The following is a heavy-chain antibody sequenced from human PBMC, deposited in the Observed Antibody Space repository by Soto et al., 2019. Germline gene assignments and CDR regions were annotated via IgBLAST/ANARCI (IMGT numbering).Heavy chain of an antibody. CDR3: ARDVAHGYTENV. J-gene: IGHJ3*01. CDR1: GGSVGSGEYY. V-gene: IGHV4-30-4*01. CDR2: VYDSGIT. Sequence: SETLSLTCTVSGGSVGSGEYYYSWIRQPPGKGLEWIGYVYDSGITNYTPSLKGRVTLSLDRSNNQVSLKLRSVTAADTAVYFCARDVAHGYTENVWGQGTMVTVSS. D-gene: IGHD5-18*01.